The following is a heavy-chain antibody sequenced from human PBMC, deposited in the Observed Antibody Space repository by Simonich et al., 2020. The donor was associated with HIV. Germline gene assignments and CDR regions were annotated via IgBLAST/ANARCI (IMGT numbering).Heavy chain of an antibody. D-gene: IGHD3-10*01. CDR3: ARVGVGATRDAFDI. Sequence: QVQLVESGGGVVQPGRSLRLSCAASGFTFSSYAMHWVRQAPGKGLEWVAVISYDGSNKYYAAPVKGRFTISRGNSKNTRNLQMNSLRAEDTAVYYCARVGVGATRDAFDIWGQGTMVTVSS. CDR2: ISYDGSNK. V-gene: IGHV3-30*07. CDR1: GFTFSSYA. J-gene: IGHJ3*02.